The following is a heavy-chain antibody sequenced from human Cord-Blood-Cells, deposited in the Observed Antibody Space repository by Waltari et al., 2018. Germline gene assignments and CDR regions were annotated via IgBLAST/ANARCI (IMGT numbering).Heavy chain of an antibody. CDR1: GGSISSSSYY. CDR2: IYYSGST. V-gene: IGHV4-39*01. D-gene: IGHD3-3*01. CDR3: ARHYGFLEWLWYFDL. Sequence: QLQLQESGPGLVKPSETLSLTCTVSGGSISSSSYYWGWIRQPPGKGLEWIGSIYYSGSTYYNPSLKSRVTISVDTSKNQFSLKLSSMTAADTAVYYCARHYGFLEWLWYFDLWGRGTLVTVSS. J-gene: IGHJ2*01.